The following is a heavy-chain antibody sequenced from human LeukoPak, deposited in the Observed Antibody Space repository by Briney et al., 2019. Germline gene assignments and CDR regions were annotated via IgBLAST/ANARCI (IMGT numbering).Heavy chain of an antibody. V-gene: IGHV3-7*01. Sequence: PPGGSLRLSCAASGFTFNNYWMGWVRQAPGKGLEWVANIKEDGSEKNYVDSVKGRFTISRDNAKNSLYLQMSSLRAADTAVYYCARVMAASIWRSYGSYYYYHYMDVWGKGTTVTASS. CDR1: GFTFNNYW. CDR2: IKEDGSEK. CDR3: ARVMAASIWRSYGSYYYYHYMDV. D-gene: IGHD3-16*01. J-gene: IGHJ6*03.